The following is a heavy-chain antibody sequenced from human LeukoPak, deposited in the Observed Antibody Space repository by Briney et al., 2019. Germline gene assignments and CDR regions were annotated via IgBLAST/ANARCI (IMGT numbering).Heavy chain of an antibody. CDR1: GYSFTSYW. Sequence: GESLKISCKGSGYSFTSYWIGWVRQMPGKGLEWMGIIYPGDSDTRYSPSFQGQVTISADKSISTAYLQWSSLKASDTAMYYCARQSRPRTYYYYYGMDVWGQGTTVTVSS. J-gene: IGHJ6*02. CDR3: ARQSRPRTYYYYYGMDV. CDR2: IYPGDSDT. V-gene: IGHV5-51*01.